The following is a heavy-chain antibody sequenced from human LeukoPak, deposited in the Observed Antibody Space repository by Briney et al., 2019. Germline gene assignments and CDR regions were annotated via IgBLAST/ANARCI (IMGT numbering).Heavy chain of an antibody. Sequence: ASVKASCKASGYTFIGYYMHWVRQAPGQGLEWMGWINPDSGGTNYAQEFQGRVTMTRDTSIRTAYMELSRLRSDDTAVYYCARIGEDYWGQGTLVTVSS. CDR3: ARIGEDY. CDR2: INPDSGGT. V-gene: IGHV1-2*02. D-gene: IGHD3-10*01. J-gene: IGHJ4*02. CDR1: GYTFIGYY.